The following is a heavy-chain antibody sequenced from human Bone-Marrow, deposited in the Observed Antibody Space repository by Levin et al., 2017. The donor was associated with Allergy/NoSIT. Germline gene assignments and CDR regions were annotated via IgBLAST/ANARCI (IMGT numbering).Heavy chain of an antibody. Sequence: SVKVSCKASGGSFSSYPINWVRQAAGQGLEWMGRIIPMPGITNYTQNFQERVTITADRSTSTAYMELISLRSEDPAVYYCARAFYYDSSGNYRSAFDLWGQGTRVTVSS. CDR1: GGSFSSYP. CDR3: ARAFYYDSSGNYRSAFDL. CDR2: IIPMPGIT. D-gene: IGHD3-22*01. J-gene: IGHJ3*01. V-gene: IGHV1-69*04.